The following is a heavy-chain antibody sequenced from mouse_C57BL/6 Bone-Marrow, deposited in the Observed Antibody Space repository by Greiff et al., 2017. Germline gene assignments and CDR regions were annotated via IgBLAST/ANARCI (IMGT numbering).Heavy chain of an antibody. V-gene: IGHV5-6*02. Sequence: EVMLVESGGDLVKPGGSLKLSCAASGFTFSSYGMSWVRQTPDKRLEWVATISSGGSYTYYPDSVKGRFTISRDNAKNTLYLQMSSLMSEVTAMYYCARRYYYGSGRYFDVWGTGTTVTVSS. J-gene: IGHJ1*03. CDR2: ISSGGSYT. CDR3: ARRYYYGSGRYFDV. D-gene: IGHD1-1*01. CDR1: GFTFSSYG.